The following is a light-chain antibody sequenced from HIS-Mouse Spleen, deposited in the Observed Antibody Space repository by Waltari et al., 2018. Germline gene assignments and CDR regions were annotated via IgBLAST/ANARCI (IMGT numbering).Light chain of an antibody. J-gene: IGLJ3*02. CDR1: SSDVGSYNL. Sequence: QSALTQPASVSGSPGQSITISCTGTSSDVGSYNLVSWYQQHPGKDPKLMIYEGSKRHSGVYNRFAGSKAGNTASLTISGLQAEDEADYYCCSYAGSSTWVFGGGTKLTVL. V-gene: IGLV2-23*01. CDR3: CSYAGSSTWV. CDR2: EGS.